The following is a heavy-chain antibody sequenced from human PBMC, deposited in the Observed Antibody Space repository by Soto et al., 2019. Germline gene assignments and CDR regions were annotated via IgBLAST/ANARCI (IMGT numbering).Heavy chain of an antibody. CDR3: ARSVPDGDAFDI. CDR1: GGSISSGDYY. V-gene: IGHV4-30-4*01. CDR2: IYYSGST. Sequence: PSETLSLTCTVSGGSISSGDYYWSWIRQPPGKGLEWIGYIYYSGSTYYNPSLKSRVTISVDTSKNQFSLKLSSVTAADTAVYYCARSVPDGDAFDIWGQGTMVTVSS. J-gene: IGHJ3*02.